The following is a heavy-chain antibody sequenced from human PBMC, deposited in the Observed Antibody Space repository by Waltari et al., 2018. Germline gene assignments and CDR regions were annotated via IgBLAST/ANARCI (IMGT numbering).Heavy chain of an antibody. D-gene: IGHD6-19*01. CDR1: GFPFSSYA. J-gene: IGHJ4*02. V-gene: IGHV3-23*01. Sequence: EVQLFESGVGLVQPGGSLILSCAASGFPFSSYAMSSVPQSPGRGLEWVSAISGSGVRTYYADSVKGRLNISRDNYKNTLYLQMNSLRAEDTDVYYCAKDRPKLSIAVAGLVDYWGQGTLVTVSS. CDR3: AKDRPKLSIAVAGLVDY. CDR2: ISGSGVRT.